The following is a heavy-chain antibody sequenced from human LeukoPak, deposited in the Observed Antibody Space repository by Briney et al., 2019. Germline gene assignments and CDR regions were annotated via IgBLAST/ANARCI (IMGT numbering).Heavy chain of an antibody. D-gene: IGHD3-22*01. CDR2: IIPILGIA. CDR3: AHPDDSSGYYRDY. CDR1: GGTFSSYA. Sequence: SVKVSCKASGGTFSSYAISWVRQAPGQGLEWMGRIIPILGIANYAQKFQGRVTITADKSTSTAYMELSSLRSEDTAVYYCAHPDDSSGYYRDYWGQGTLVTVSS. V-gene: IGHV1-69*04. J-gene: IGHJ4*02.